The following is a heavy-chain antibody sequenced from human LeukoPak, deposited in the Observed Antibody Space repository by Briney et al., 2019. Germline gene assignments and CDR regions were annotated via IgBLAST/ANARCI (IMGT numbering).Heavy chain of an antibody. J-gene: IGHJ3*02. Sequence: SETLSLTCTVSGGSISGYFWSWIRQPAGKGLEWIGRIYTSGSTINNPSLKNTNYNPSLKSRLTMSVDRSKNQFSLKMTSVTAADTAMYYCARDTALWTFDIWGQGTMVTVSS. CDR2: IYTSGSTINNPSLKNT. CDR3: ARDTALWTFDI. D-gene: IGHD2-21*02. V-gene: IGHV4-4*07. CDR1: GGSISGYF.